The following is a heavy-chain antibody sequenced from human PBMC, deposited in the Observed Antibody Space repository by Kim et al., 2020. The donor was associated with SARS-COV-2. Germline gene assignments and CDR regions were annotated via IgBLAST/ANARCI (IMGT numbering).Heavy chain of an antibody. Sequence: GGSLRLSCAASGFTFSSYDMSWVRQAPGKGLEWLSSISGSGGITSYADSVKGRFTISRDNSKNTLYLHMNSLRAEDTAVYYCAKLPNWLQHYFDHWGQGILVTVSS. CDR2: ISGSGGIT. CDR3: AKLPNWLQHYFDH. V-gene: IGHV3-23*01. D-gene: IGHD5-12*01. CDR1: GFTFSSYD. J-gene: IGHJ4*02.